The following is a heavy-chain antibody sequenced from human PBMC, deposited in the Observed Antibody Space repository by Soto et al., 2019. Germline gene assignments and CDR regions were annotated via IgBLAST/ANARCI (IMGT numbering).Heavy chain of an antibody. CDR1: GFTFRTYA. CDR2: IVGDASSI. V-gene: IGHV3-23*03. Sequence: GGSLRLSCAAYGFTFRTYAMNWVRQAPGKGLEWVAVIVGDASSIDYTDSVKGRFTISRDNSKNIMYLQMTSLKVEDTATYFCAKDLRPDGRYDLDYWGQGTQVTVSS. D-gene: IGHD6-19*01. CDR3: AKDLRPDGRYDLDY. J-gene: IGHJ4*02.